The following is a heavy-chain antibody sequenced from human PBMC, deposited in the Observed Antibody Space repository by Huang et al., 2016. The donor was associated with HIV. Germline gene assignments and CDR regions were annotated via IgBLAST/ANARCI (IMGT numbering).Heavy chain of an antibody. Sequence: QVRLQESGPGLVKPSETLSLSCTVSGDSVSSHYWGWIRHPPGKGLEWIGTVYDSETTKYTPRLKSRITISVDTSKNGFFLIITSVSAADTAMYFCVRDQGRLAVGGIDNWFDPWGQGALVTVSS. CDR2: VYDSETT. V-gene: IGHV4-59*02. J-gene: IGHJ5*02. CDR1: GDSVSSHY. D-gene: IGHD6-19*01. CDR3: VRDQGRLAVGGIDNWFDP.